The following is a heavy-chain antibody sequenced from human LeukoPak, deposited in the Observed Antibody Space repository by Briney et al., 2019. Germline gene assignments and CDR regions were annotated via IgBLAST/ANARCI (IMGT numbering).Heavy chain of an antibody. CDR2: IKQDGSEK. J-gene: IGHJ4*02. V-gene: IGHV3-7*03. D-gene: IGHD5-24*01. CDR1: GFTFSSYW. CDR3: VKDDGWVQYAN. Sequence: GGSLRLSCAASGFTFSSYWMSWVRQAPGKGPEWVANIKQDGSEKYYVDSVKGRFTISRDNAKNSLYLQMNSLSAEDAAVYYCVKDDGWVQYANWGQGTLVTVSS.